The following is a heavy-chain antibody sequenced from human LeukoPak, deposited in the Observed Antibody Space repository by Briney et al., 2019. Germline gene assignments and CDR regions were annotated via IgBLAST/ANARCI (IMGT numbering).Heavy chain of an antibody. CDR2: FDPEDGET. V-gene: IGHV1-24*01. CDR1: GYTLTELS. J-gene: IGHJ4*02. CDR3: ATEKPNTILTGIDY. D-gene: IGHD3-9*01. Sequence: GASVKVSCTVSGYTLTELSMHWVRQAPVKGLEWRGGFDPEDGETIYAQKFQGRVTMTEDTSTNTLYMELSSMRSEDTAVYYCATEKPNTILTGIDYWGQGTLVTVSS.